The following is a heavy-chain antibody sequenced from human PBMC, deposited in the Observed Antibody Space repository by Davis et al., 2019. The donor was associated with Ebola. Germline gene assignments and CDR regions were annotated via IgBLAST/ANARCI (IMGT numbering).Heavy chain of an antibody. Sequence: PGGSLRLSCKASGYSFVSYWIGWVRQKPGKGLEWMGVIWPGDSDTRYTPSFEGQVSISADKATSTAYLQWSSLKASDNAMYFCTRRAGIALSDYDWFDPWGQGTLVTVSS. CDR3: TRRAGIALSDYDWFDP. J-gene: IGHJ5*02. D-gene: IGHD6-19*01. CDR2: IWPGDSDT. V-gene: IGHV5-51*01. CDR1: GYSFVSYW.